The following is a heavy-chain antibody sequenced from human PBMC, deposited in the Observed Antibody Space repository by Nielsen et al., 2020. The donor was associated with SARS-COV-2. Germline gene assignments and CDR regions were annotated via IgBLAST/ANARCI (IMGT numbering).Heavy chain of an antibody. D-gene: IGHD5-24*01. J-gene: IGHJ4*02. CDR2: IFYRGNT. Sequence: SETLSLTCTVSGDSISSYSWSWIRQPPGKGLEWIGYIFYRGNTNYNPSLKSRVTISVDTSKNQFSLKVNSVTAADTAVYYCVRIDMATISVDYWGRGTLVTVSS. V-gene: IGHV4-59*01. CDR3: VRIDMATISVDY. CDR1: GDSISSYS.